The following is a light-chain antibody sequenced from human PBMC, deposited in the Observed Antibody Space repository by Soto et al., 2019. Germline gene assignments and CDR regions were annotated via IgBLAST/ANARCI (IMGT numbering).Light chain of an antibody. CDR1: QSVSNL. Sequence: DIQMTQAPSTLAASVGDSVTITCRASQSVSNLLAWYQQKPGKAPKLLIYDASNLESGVPSRFSGSGSGTEFTLTISSLHPDDFATYYCQHYNSYSLTFGPGTKVDIK. CDR2: DAS. CDR3: QHYNSYSLT. J-gene: IGKJ3*01. V-gene: IGKV1-5*01.